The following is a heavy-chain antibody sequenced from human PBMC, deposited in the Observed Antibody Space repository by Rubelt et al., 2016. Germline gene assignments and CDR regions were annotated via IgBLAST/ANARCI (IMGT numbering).Heavy chain of an antibody. J-gene: IGHJ6*02. CDR3: ASVVPGSYYYYGMDV. Sequence: QVQLVQSGAEVKKAGASVKVSCKASGYTFPSYGISWGRQAPGQGLEWVGIINPSAAGTTYEQKFQGRVTMTRDTSTSTVDMELSSLRSDDTAVYYCASVVPGSYYYYGMDVWGQGTTVTVSS. D-gene: IGHD1-26*01. CDR2: INPSAAGT. CDR1: GYTFPSYG. V-gene: IGHV1-46*01.